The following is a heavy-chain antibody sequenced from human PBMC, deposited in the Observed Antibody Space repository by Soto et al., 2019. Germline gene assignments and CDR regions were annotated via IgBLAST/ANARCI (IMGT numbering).Heavy chain of an antibody. CDR2: IYNDGTT. V-gene: IGHV3-53*01. J-gene: IGHJ6*02. D-gene: IGHD3-10*01. CDR3: VRPLPSGRNYGMDV. Sequence: GGSLRLSCTAYGLGVRNNYMSWVRQAPGMGLEWVSVIYNDGTTYYADSVKGRFTLSRDTSKNTLSLQMDSLRAEDTAVYYCVRPLPSGRNYGMDVWGQGTTVTVSS. CDR1: GLGVRNNY.